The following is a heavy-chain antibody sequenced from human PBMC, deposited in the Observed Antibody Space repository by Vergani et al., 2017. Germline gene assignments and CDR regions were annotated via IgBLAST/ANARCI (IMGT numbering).Heavy chain of an antibody. V-gene: IGHV3-11*01. D-gene: IGHD5-24*01. CDR1: GFSFSDHY. Sequence: VQLVESGGGVVQPGGSLRLSCAASGFSFSDHYMTWIRQAPGKGLEWVSYISNSGNTIEYADSVKGRFSISRDNAKSSLFLQMDSLRAEDTAVYYCARDHRDYNNYPGTFDIWGQGSMVTVSS. J-gene: IGHJ3*02. CDR2: ISNSGNTI. CDR3: ARDHRDYNNYPGTFDI.